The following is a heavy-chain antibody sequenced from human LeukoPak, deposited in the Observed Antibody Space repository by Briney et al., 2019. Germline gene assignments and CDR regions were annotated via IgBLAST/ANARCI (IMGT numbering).Heavy chain of an antibody. V-gene: IGHV4-38-2*02. CDR1: GYSISSGYY. Sequence: SETLSLTCTVSGYSISSGYYWGWIRQPPGKGLEWIGSIYHSGSTYYNPSLKSRVTISVDTSKNQFSLKLSSVTAADTAVYYCARVLPPDAFDIWGQGTMVTVSS. D-gene: IGHD3-10*01. CDR3: ARVLPPDAFDI. CDR2: IYHSGST. J-gene: IGHJ3*02.